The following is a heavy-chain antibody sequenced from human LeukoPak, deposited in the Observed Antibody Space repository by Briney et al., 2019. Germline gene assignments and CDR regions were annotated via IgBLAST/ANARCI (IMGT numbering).Heavy chain of an antibody. V-gene: IGHV4-59*01. Sequence: SETLSLTCTVSGGSISSYYWSWIRQPPGKGLEWIGYIYYSGSTNYNPSLKSRVTISVDTSKNQFSLKLSSVTAADTAVYYCASLQGIAAVSFDYWGQGTLVTVSS. D-gene: IGHD6-13*01. J-gene: IGHJ4*02. CDR2: IYYSGST. CDR1: GGSISSYY. CDR3: ASLQGIAAVSFDY.